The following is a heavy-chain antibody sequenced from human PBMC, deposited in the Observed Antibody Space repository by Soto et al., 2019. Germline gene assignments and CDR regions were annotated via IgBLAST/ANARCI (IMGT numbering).Heavy chain of an antibody. CDR1: GFSFSDYD. D-gene: IGHD6-13*01. CDR2: IGTAGDT. V-gene: IGHV3-13*01. J-gene: IGHJ4*02. Sequence: EVQLVESGGGLVQPGGSLRLSCAASGFSFSDYDMHWVRQATGKGLEWVSAIGTAGDTYYPGSVKGRFTISRENAKNSLDLQMNSLRAEDTAVYYCARARPAAGIDYWGPGTLVTVSS. CDR3: ARARPAAGIDY.